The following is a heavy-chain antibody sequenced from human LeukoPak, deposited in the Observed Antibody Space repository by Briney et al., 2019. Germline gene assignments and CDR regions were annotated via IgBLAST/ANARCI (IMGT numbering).Heavy chain of an antibody. CDR1: GFTFSSYS. V-gene: IGHV3-21*01. CDR3: ARARGGYCSSTSCYVRHNYYYYYGMDV. D-gene: IGHD2-2*01. J-gene: IGHJ6*02. Sequence: PGGSLRLSCAASGFTFSSYSMNWFRQAPGKGLEWVSSISSSSSYIYYADSVKGRFTISRDNAKNSLYLRMNSLRAEDTAVYYCARARGGYCSSTSCYVRHNYYYYYGMDVWGQGTTVTVSS. CDR2: ISSSSSYI.